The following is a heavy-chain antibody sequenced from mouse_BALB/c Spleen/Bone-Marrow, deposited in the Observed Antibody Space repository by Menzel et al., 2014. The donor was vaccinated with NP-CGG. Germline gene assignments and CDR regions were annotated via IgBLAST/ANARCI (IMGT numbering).Heavy chain of an antibody. Sequence: VQLKDSGPELVKPGASVKISCKTSGYTFTEYTMHWVKQSHGKSLEWIGGINPNNGGTSYNQKFKGKATLTVDKSSSTAYIERRSLTSEDSAVYYCARKEYGCDRYFDVWGAGTTVTISS. J-gene: IGHJ1*01. CDR2: INPNNGGT. CDR3: ARKEYGCDRYFDV. CDR1: GYTFTEYT. D-gene: IGHD2-2*01. V-gene: IGHV1-18*01.